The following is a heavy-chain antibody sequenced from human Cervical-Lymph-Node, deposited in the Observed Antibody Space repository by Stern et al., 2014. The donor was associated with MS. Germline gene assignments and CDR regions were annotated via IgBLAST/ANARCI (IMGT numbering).Heavy chain of an antibody. J-gene: IGHJ3*01. CDR2: LSGGGRDP. CDR3: AKEVGIVGSHDAFDV. CDR1: GFTFNNYA. V-gene: IGHV3-23*04. Sequence: EVQLVESGGGLVQPGGSLRLSCAASGFTFNNYAMSWVRQAPGKGLEWVSTLSGGGRDPFYADSVKGRFTVSRDNSKNTMFLLMNSLGAEDTAVYYCAKEVGIVGSHDAFDVWGQGTMVAVSS. D-gene: IGHD1-26*01.